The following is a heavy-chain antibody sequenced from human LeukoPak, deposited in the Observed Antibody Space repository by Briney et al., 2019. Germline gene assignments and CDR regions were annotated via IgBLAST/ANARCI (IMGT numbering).Heavy chain of an antibody. CDR3: AREGQTTYYYDSSGYLQNPAGGDCFDY. J-gene: IGHJ4*02. Sequence: GASVKVSCKASGYTFTGYYMHWVRQAPGQGLEWMGWINPNSGGTNYAQKFQGRVTMTRDTSISTVYMELSSLRSEDTAVYYCAREGQTTYYYDSSGYLQNPAGGDCFDYWGQGTLVTVSS. D-gene: IGHD3-22*01. CDR1: GYTFTGYY. CDR2: INPNSGGT. V-gene: IGHV1-2*02.